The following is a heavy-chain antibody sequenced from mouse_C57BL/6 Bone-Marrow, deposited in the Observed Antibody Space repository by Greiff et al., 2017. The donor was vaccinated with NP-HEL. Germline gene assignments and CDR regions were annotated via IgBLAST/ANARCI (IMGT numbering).Heavy chain of an antibody. D-gene: IGHD1-1*01. Sequence: VQLQQSGAELVKPGASVKISCKASGYAFSSYWMNWVKERPGKGLEWIGQIYPGDGDTKYNGKFKGKATLTADKSSSTAYMQVSSLTSEDSAVYFGARGDDGSSRCGYAMDNWGQGTSVTVSS. J-gene: IGHJ4*01. CDR3: ARGDDGSSRCGYAMDN. CDR2: IYPGDGDT. CDR1: GYAFSSYW. V-gene: IGHV1-80*01.